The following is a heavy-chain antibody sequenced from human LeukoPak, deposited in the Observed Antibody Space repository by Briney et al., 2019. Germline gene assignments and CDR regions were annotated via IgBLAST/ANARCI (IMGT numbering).Heavy chain of an antibody. CDR3: ARRSYYVDYCDF. J-gene: IGHJ4*02. CDR2: IDPSDSDT. D-gene: IGHD3-10*01. CDR1: GYSFTSYW. V-gene: IGHV5-10-1*01. Sequence: GESLKISCKGSGYSFTSYWISWVRQLPGKGLEWMGTIDPSDSDTKYSLSFQGHVTISADKSISTAYLQRSSLQASDTAIYYCARRSYYVDYCDFWGQGTLVTVSS.